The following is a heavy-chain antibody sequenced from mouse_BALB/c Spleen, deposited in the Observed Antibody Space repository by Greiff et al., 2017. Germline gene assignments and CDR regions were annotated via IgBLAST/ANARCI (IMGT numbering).Heavy chain of an antibody. CDR3: ARDDYAWFAY. CDR1: GFTFSSFG. D-gene: IGHD2-4*01. V-gene: IGHV5-17*02. CDR2: ISSGSSTI. J-gene: IGHJ3*01. Sequence: EVQLVESGGGLVQPGGSRKLSCAASGFTFSSFGMHWVRQAPEKGLEWVAYISSGSSTIYYPDTVKGRFTISRDNPKNTLFLQMTSLRSEDTAMYYCARDDYAWFAYWGQGTLVTVSA.